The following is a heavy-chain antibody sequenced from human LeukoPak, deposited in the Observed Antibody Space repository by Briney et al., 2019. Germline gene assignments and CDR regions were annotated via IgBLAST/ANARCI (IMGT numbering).Heavy chain of an antibody. J-gene: IGHJ4*02. CDR1: GGTFSSYA. V-gene: IGHV1-69*04. CDR2: IIPILGIA. D-gene: IGHD3-22*01. CDR3: ATPSPYYYDSSGWSGD. Sequence: ASVKVSCKASGGTFSSYAISWVRQAPGQGLEWMGRIIPILGIANYAQKFQGGVTITADKSTSTAYMELSSLRSEDTAVYYCATPSPYYYDSSGWSGDWGQGTLVTVSS.